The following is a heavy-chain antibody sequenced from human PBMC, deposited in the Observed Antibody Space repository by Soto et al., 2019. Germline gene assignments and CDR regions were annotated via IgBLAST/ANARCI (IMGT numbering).Heavy chain of an antibody. V-gene: IGHV3-23*01. D-gene: IGHD2-15*01. Sequence: GGSLRLSCAASGFTFSNYAMSWVRQAPGKGLEWVSAISGGGANTYYADSVKGRFTISRDNSKNTLFLQMNSLRAEDTAVYYCAKSCENGPWCAFDIWGQGTMVTVSS. CDR2: ISGGGANT. CDR1: GFTFSNYA. J-gene: IGHJ3*02. CDR3: AKSCENGPWCAFDI.